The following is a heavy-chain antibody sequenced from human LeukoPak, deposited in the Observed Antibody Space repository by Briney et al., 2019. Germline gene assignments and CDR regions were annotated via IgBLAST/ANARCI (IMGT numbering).Heavy chain of an antibody. J-gene: IGHJ6*03. CDR3: ALQYRTFHYYYMDV. CDR2: IYSGGST. Sequence: GGSLRLSCAASGFTVSSNYMSWVRQAPGKGLEWVSVIYSGGSTYYADSVKGRFTISRDNSKNTLYLQMNSLRAEDTAVYYCALQYRTFHYYYMDVWGKGTTVTVSS. V-gene: IGHV3-66*04. CDR1: GFTVSSNY. D-gene: IGHD1-14*01.